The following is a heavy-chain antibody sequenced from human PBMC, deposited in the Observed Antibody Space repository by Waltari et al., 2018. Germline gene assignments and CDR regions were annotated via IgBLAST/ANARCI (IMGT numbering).Heavy chain of an antibody. CDR3: ARAGLGSPVEWLRLFDQ. CDR1: GIPFSSKY. Sequence: EVQLLESGGGLIQPGWSLILPCAHSGIPFSSKYMSGVRQAPGKRLEWVSVIYAGGNTCYAGSVKGRFTISRDTSKSTLYLEMNSLRAEDTAVYYCARAGLGSPVEWLRLFDQWGQGTLVTVSS. J-gene: IGHJ4*02. CDR2: IYAGGNT. V-gene: IGHV3-53*01. D-gene: IGHD5-12*01.